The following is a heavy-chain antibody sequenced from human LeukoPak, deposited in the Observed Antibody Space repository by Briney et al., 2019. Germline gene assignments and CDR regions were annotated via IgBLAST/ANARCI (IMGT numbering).Heavy chain of an antibody. CDR1: GFTFSSYW. D-gene: IGHD6-13*01. V-gene: IGHV3-74*01. J-gene: IGHJ4*02. CDR3: ARDRGSSWYDLIDY. CDR2: INSDGSST. Sequence: RGSLRLSCAASGFTFSSYWMHWVRQAPGKGLVWVSRINSDGSSTSYADSVKGRFTISRDNAKNTLYLQMNSLRAEDTAVYYCARDRGSSWYDLIDYWGQGTLVTVSS.